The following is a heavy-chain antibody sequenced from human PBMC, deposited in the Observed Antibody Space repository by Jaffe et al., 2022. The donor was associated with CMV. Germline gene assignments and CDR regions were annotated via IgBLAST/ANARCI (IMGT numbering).Heavy chain of an antibody. CDR2: IRSKAYGGTT. D-gene: IGHD5-12*01. V-gene: IGHV3-49*04. CDR3: TRDEERWLQFPFDY. CDR1: GFTFGDYA. Sequence: EVQLVESGGGLVQPGRSLRLSCTASGFTFGDYAMSWVRQAPGKGLEWVGFIRSKAYGGTTEYAASVKGRFTISRDDSKSIAYLQMNSLKTEDTAVYYCTRDEERWLQFPFDYWGQGTLVTVSS. J-gene: IGHJ4*02.